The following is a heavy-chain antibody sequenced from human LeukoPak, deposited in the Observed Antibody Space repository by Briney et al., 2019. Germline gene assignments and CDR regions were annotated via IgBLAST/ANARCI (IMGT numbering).Heavy chain of an antibody. CDR2: ISSSSSTI. J-gene: IGHJ6*03. V-gene: IGHV3-48*04. D-gene: IGHD2-2*02. CDR3: ARRVPAAIEYYYYYMDV. CDR1: GFTFSSYS. Sequence: GGSLRLSCAASGFTFSSYSMNWVRQAPGKGLEWVSYISSSSSTIYYADSVKGRFTISRDNAKNSLYLQMNSLRAEDTAVCYCARRVPAAIEYYYYYMDVWGKGTTVTVSS.